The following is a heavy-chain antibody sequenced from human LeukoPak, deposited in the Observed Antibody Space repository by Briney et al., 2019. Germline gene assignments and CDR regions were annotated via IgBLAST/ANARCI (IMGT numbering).Heavy chain of an antibody. V-gene: IGHV3-48*03. CDR1: AFTFSSYE. D-gene: IGHD3-10*02. CDR2: ISSSGSTI. Sequence: PGGSLRLSCAASAFTFSSYEMNWVRQAPGKGLEWVSYISSSGSTIYYADSVKGRFTISRDNAKNSLYLQMNSLRAEDTAVYYCARDPPMIGGPFDYWGQGTLVTVSS. CDR3: ARDPPMIGGPFDY. J-gene: IGHJ4*02.